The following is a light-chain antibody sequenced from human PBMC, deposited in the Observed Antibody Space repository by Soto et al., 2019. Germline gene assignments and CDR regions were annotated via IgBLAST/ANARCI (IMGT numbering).Light chain of an antibody. V-gene: IGKV3-15*01. CDR2: GAS. J-gene: IGKJ1*01. CDR3: QQYNNWPRT. Sequence: EIVLTQSPGTLSLSPVERATLSCMASQSVSNNYLAWYQQKPGQAPRLLIYGASTRATGIPARFSGSGSGTEFTLTISSLQSEDFAVYYCQQYNNWPRTFGQGTKVDIK. CDR1: QSVSNN.